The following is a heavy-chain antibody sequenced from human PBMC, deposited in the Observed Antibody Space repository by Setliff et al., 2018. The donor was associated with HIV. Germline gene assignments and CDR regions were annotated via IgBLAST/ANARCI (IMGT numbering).Heavy chain of an antibody. CDR1: GFSLSNTRMG. V-gene: IGHV2-26*01. CDR3: ARYNFRRGYWDYFDY. D-gene: IGHD3-3*01. J-gene: IGHJ4*02. CDR2: IFPNDEK. Sequence: SGPTLVNPTETLTLTCTVSGFSLSNTRMGVSWIRQPPGKALEWLAHIFPNDEKSCSASLKSRVTISEDTSKSQVVLTMTNMDPLDTATYFCARYNFRRGYWDYFDYWGQGTQVTVSS.